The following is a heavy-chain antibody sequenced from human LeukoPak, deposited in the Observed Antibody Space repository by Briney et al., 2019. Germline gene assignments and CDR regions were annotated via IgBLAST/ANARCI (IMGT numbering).Heavy chain of an antibody. V-gene: IGHV3-23*01. CDR2: ISTSGGST. Sequence: PGGSLRLSCAASGFTFGSYAMSWVRQAPGKGLEWVSVISTSGGSTYYADSVKGRFTISRDISKNTLYLQMNRLRVEDTAVYYCARGAYLGELSLGGNWGQGTLVTVSS. J-gene: IGHJ4*02. D-gene: IGHD3-16*02. CDR1: GFTFGSYA. CDR3: ARGAYLGELSLGGN.